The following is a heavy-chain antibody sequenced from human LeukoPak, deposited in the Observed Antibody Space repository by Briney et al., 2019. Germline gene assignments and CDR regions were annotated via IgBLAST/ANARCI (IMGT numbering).Heavy chain of an antibody. CDR2: INHSGST. D-gene: IGHD5-12*01. Sequence: SETLSLTCAVYGGSFSGYYWSWIRQPPGKGLEWIGEINHSGSTNYNPSLKSRVTISVDTSKNQFSLKLSSVTAADTAVYYCATWWLRPPHAFDIWGQGTMVTVSS. V-gene: IGHV4-34*01. J-gene: IGHJ3*02. CDR1: GGSFSGYY. CDR3: ATWWLRPPHAFDI.